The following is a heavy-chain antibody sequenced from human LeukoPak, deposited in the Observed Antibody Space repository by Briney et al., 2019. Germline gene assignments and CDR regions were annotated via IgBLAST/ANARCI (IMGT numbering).Heavy chain of an antibody. Sequence: SETLSLTCTVSGYSISTGYYWGWIRQPPGKGLEWIGTIYHSGSTYYNPSLKRRFNLSIDTSKNQFSLKLSSVTSADTAVYYCARYRRHRFDPWGQGTLVTVSS. D-gene: IGHD1-26*01. CDR1: GYSISTGYY. CDR3: ARYRRHRFDP. CDR2: IYHSGST. V-gene: IGHV4-38-2*02. J-gene: IGHJ5*02.